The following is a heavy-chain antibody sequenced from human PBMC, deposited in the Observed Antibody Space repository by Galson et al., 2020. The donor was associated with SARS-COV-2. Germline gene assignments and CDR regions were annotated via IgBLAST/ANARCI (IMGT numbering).Heavy chain of an antibody. D-gene: IGHD3-3*01. CDR1: GGSIRSSSYY. Sequence: SETLSLTCTVSGGSIRSSSYYWGWIRQPPGKGLEWIGSVYFSGSTYYNPSLKSRVTISVDMSQFSLKLSSVTAADTAVYYCARLDFWSGYYIDYWGQGTLVTVSS. J-gene: IGHJ4*02. V-gene: IGHV4-39*01. CDR3: ARLDFWSGYYIDY. CDR2: VYFSGST.